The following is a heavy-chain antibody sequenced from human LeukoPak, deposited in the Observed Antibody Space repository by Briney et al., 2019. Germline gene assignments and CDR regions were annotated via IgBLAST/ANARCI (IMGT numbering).Heavy chain of an antibody. Sequence: SETLSLTCTVSGGSISSYYCSWIRQPPGKGLEWIGYIYYSGSTNYNPSLKSRVTISADTSKNQLSLKLNSVTAADTAVYYCAREKHCRGGSCYGGFDYWGQGTLVTASS. CDR3: AREKHCRGGSCYGGFDY. J-gene: IGHJ4*02. D-gene: IGHD2-15*01. CDR1: GGSISSYY. CDR2: IYYSGST. V-gene: IGHV4-59*01.